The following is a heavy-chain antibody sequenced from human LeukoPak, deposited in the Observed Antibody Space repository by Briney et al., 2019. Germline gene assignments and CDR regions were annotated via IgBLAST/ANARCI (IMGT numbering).Heavy chain of an antibody. D-gene: IGHD3-22*01. CDR3: ARGLTTSHYYVSTRNWFDP. J-gene: IGHJ5*02. CDR2: LKQDAYQT. V-gene: IGHV3-7*03. Sequence: GGSLRLSCAASGFSFSSSWMAWVRQAPGQGLEWVANLKQDAYQTFYLESVKGRFTISRDNAKNSLYLYMNSLRVEDTAMYYCARGLTTSHYYVSTRNWFDPWGQGTLVTVSS. CDR1: GFSFSSSW.